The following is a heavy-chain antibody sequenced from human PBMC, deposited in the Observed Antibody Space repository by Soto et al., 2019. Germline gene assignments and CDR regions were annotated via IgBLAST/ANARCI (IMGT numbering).Heavy chain of an antibody. V-gene: IGHV1-46*01. J-gene: IGHJ4*02. Sequence: QAQLVQSGAEVKKPGASVRVSCKTSGYPFTDYFIHWVRQAPGQGLEWMGIISLYHHSTSYAQKFQGRLTVTADTSTTTVYMDLSSLTSEDSAVYRCARELYSCGGDCPYYMDYWGQGTLVTVSS. CDR3: ARELYSCGGDCPYYMDY. D-gene: IGHD2-21*02. CDR2: ISLYHHST. CDR1: GYPFTDYF.